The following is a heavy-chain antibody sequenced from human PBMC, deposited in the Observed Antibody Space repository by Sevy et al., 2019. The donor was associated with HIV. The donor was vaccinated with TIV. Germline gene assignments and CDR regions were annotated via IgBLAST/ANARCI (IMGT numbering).Heavy chain of an antibody. CDR3: ASRSLWFGELLGY. V-gene: IGHV1-2*02. CDR1: GYTFTGYY. CDR2: INPNSGGT. D-gene: IGHD3-10*01. Sequence: ASVKVSCKASGYTFTGYYMHWVRQAPGQGLEWMGWINPNSGGTNYAQKFQGRVTMTRDTSINTAYMELSRLRSDDTAVYYCASRSLWFGELLGYWGQGTLVTVSS. J-gene: IGHJ4*02.